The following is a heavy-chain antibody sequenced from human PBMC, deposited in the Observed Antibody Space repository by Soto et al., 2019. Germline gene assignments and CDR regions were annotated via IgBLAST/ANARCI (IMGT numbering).Heavy chain of an antibody. V-gene: IGHV3-23*01. CDR3: AKTLYYYDSSGYQ. D-gene: IGHD3-22*01. CDR1: GFTFSSYA. CDR2: ISGSGGST. J-gene: IGHJ4*02. Sequence: EVQLLESGGGLVQPGGSLRLSCAASGFTFSSYAMSWVRQAPGKGLEWVSAISGSGGSTYYADSVKGRFTISRDNYKNTLYLQRNRQRAEDTDVYYCAKTLYYYDSSGYQWGQGTLVTVSS.